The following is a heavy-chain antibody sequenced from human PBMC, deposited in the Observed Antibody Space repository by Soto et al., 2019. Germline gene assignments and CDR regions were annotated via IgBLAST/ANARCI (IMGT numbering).Heavy chain of an antibody. CDR3: VRVRYHLPALGLWLEP. J-gene: IGHJ5*02. Sequence: PSETLTLTCAAYGGFLNEYDWTWVRQAPGKGLEWIGGINHVGDNSYDPSLQSRVTMSIDTSQNPLYLGLNSVTAADTAIYFCVRVRYHLPALGLWLEPWGQGTPVTVSS. D-gene: IGHD3-3*02. V-gene: IGHV4-34*01. CDR2: INHVGDN. CDR1: GGFLNEYD.